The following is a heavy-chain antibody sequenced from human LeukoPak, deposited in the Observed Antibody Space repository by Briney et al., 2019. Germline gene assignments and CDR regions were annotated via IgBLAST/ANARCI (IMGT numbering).Heavy chain of an antibody. V-gene: IGHV1-24*01. D-gene: IGHD3-22*01. CDR1: GYTLTELS. J-gene: IGHJ4*02. CDR3: AGGDYYDSSGYYRDY. Sequence: ASVKVSCKVSGYTLTELSMHWVRQAPGKGLEWMGGFDPEDGETIYAQKFQGRVTITADKSTSTAYMELSSLRSEDTAVYYCAGGDYYDSSGYYRDYWGQGTLVTVSS. CDR2: FDPEDGET.